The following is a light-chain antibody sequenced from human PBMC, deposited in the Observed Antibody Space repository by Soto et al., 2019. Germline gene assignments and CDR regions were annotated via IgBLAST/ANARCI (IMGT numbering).Light chain of an antibody. V-gene: IGLV1-44*01. CDR3: AAWDDSLNGHVV. Sequence: QSVLTQPASASGTPGQRVTISCSGSSSNIGSNTVNWYQQLPGTAPKLLIYNNNQRPSGVPDRFSGSKSGTSASLAISGLQSEDEADYYCAAWDDSLNGHVVFGGGTKLTVL. CDR1: SSNIGSNT. CDR2: NNN. J-gene: IGLJ2*01.